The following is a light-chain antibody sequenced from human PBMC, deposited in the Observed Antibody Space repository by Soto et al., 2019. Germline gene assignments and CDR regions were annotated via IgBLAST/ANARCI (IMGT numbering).Light chain of an antibody. CDR1: ERINTY. J-gene: IGKJ4*01. Sequence: DIQMTQSGSCVAASGGDRVTITCRSSERINTYLAWYQQQPGKAPKLLIYGTSSLQSGVPSRFSGSGSGTEFTLTISNLQPEDFATYYCQQANSPPLTFGGGTKVDIK. CDR2: GTS. CDR3: QQANSPPLT. V-gene: IGKV1-12*01.